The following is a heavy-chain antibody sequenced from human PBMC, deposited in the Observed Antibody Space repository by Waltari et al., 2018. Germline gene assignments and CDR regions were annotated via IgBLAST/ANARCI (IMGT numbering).Heavy chain of an antibody. D-gene: IGHD3-10*01. V-gene: IGHV1-3*01. CDR2: ITGNDNT. Sequence: QVQLVQSGAEMKKPGASVTLYCKASGDTVFAYPIHWVRQAPGQRLEWMGWITGNDNTKYSQRFQGRVTITRDRSASTTYMDLSTLRSEDTAVYYCASGRERSYGSANYYQLDYWGQGTLVTVSS. J-gene: IGHJ4*02. CDR1: GDTVFAYP. CDR3: ASGRERSYGSANYYQLDY.